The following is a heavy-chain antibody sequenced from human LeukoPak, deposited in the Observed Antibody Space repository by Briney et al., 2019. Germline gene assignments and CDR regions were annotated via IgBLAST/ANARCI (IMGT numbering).Heavy chain of an antibody. CDR3: ARAASGYYGMDV. Sequence: ASVKVSRKASGGTFSSYAISWVRQAPGQGLEWMGGIIPILGTANYAQKFQGRVTITADESTSTAYMELSSLRSEDTAVYYCARAASGYYGMDVWGQGTTVTVSS. J-gene: IGHJ6*02. CDR1: GGTFSSYA. D-gene: IGHD3-10*01. V-gene: IGHV1-69*13. CDR2: IIPILGTA.